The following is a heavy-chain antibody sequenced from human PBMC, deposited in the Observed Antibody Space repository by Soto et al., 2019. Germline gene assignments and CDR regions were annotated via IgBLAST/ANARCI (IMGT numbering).Heavy chain of an antibody. D-gene: IGHD2-15*01. V-gene: IGHV3-30*18. J-gene: IGHJ4*02. Sequence: GGSLRLSCVASGFTFSSDGMHWVRQAPGKGLEWVAVISYDGSNKNYADSVKGRFTISRDNSKNTLYLQMNSLRAEDTAVYFCANSRGGPATFDYWGQGTLVTVSS. CDR1: GFTFSSDG. CDR2: ISYDGSNK. CDR3: ANSRGGPATFDY.